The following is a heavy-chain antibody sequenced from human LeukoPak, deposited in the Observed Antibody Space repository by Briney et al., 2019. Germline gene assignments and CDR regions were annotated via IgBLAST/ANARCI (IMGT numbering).Heavy chain of an antibody. D-gene: IGHD6-13*01. CDR3: AREVRYSSSYYGMDV. Sequence: SETLSLTCTVSGGSISSYYWSWIRQPPGKGLEWIGYIYYSGSTNYNPSLKSRVTISVDTSENQFSLKLSSVTAADTAVYYCAREVRYSSSYYGMDVWGQGTTVTVSS. V-gene: IGHV4-59*01. CDR1: GGSISSYY. CDR2: IYYSGST. J-gene: IGHJ6*02.